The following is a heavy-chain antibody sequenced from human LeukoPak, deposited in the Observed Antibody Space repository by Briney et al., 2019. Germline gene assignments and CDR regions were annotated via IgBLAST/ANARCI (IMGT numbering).Heavy chain of an antibody. CDR2: ISAYNGNT. CDR3: ATGYCSSTSCQFDY. D-gene: IGHD2-2*01. J-gene: IGHJ4*02. CDR1: GYTFTSYG. Sequence: ASVKVSCKASGYTFTSYGISWVRQAPGQGLEWMGWISAYNGNTNYAQKLQGRVTMTTDTSTSTAYTELRSLRSDDTAVYYCATGYCSSTSCQFDYWGQGTLVTVSS. V-gene: IGHV1-18*01.